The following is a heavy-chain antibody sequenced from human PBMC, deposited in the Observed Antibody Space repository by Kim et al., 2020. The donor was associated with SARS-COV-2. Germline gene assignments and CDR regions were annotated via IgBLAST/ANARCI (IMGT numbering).Heavy chain of an antibody. CDR3: AKDLRPRITMVRGVIP. V-gene: IGHV3-23*01. CDR1: GFTFSSYA. CDR2: ISGSGGST. Sequence: GGSLRLSCAASGFTFSSYAMSWVRQAPGKGLEWVSAISGSGGSTYYADSVKGRFTISRDNSKNTLYLQMNSLRAEDTAVYYCAKDLRPRITMVRGVIPWGQGTLVTVSS. D-gene: IGHD3-10*01. J-gene: IGHJ5*02.